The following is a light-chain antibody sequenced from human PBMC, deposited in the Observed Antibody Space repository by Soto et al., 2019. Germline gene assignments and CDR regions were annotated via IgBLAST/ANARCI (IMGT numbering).Light chain of an antibody. CDR3: SSYTSSDTYV. CDR2: EVS. CDR1: SSDIGGYNH. V-gene: IGLV2-14*01. J-gene: IGLJ1*01. Sequence: QSSLTQPASVSGSPGQSITISCAGTSSDIGGYNHVSWYQQHPGKAPKLMIYEVSDRPSGVSFRFSGSKSGNTAPLTISGLQAEDEADYYCSSYTSSDTYVFGSGTKVTVL.